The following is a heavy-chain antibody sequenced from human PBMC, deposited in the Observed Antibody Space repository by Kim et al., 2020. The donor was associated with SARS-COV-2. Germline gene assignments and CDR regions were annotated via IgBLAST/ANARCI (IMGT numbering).Heavy chain of an antibody. Sequence: SGNTSYNPSLESRLTISLDTSKNQFSLKLTSVTAADTAVYFCARANTVFDYWGQGTQVTVSS. CDR3: ARANTVFDY. V-gene: IGHV4-31*02. CDR2: SGNT. D-gene: IGHD2-2*02. J-gene: IGHJ4*02.